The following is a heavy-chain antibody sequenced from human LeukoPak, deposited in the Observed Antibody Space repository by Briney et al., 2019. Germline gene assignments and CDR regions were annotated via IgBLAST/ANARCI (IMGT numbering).Heavy chain of an antibody. D-gene: IGHD6-13*01. J-gene: IGHJ6*03. CDR3: ARGRVSSSSWYSTYYYYFYMDV. Sequence: SETLSLTCTVSGYSISSGYYWGWIRQPPGKGLEWIGSIYHSGSTYYNPSLKSRVTISVDTSKNQFSLELSSVTAADTAVYFCARGRVSSSSWYSTYYYYFYMDVWGKGTTVTVSS. CDR1: GYSISSGYY. CDR2: IYHSGST. V-gene: IGHV4-38-2*02.